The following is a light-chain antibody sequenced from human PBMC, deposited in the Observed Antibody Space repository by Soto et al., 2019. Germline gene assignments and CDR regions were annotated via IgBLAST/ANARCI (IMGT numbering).Light chain of an antibody. CDR3: QQYADSPTT. CDR2: GAS. J-gene: IGKJ2*01. V-gene: IGKV3-20*01. CDR1: QTVTSNY. Sequence: EIVLAQSTGTLSLSPGDPATLSCRASQTVTSNYLAWYQQKPGQAPRLLIYGASNRATGVPDRFSGGVSGTDFTLSISRLEPEDFALYSCQQYADSPTTFGQGSKLEIK.